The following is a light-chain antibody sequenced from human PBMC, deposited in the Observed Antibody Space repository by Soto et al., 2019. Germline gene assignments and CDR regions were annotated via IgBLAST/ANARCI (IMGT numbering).Light chain of an antibody. CDR1: QSISSW. CDR3: QQYNSYSPDT. CDR2: KAS. V-gene: IGKV1-5*03. Sequence: EIQMTQSPSTLSASVGDRVTITCRASQSISSWLAWYQQKPGKAPKLLIYKASSLASGVPSRFSGSGSGTEFTLTISSLQPDDFATYYCQQYNSYSPDTFGQGTKLEIK. J-gene: IGKJ2*01.